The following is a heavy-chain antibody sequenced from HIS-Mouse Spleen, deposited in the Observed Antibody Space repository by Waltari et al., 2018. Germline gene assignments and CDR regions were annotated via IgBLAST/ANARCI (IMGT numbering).Heavy chain of an antibody. Sequence: QVTLRESGPALVKPTQTLTLTCTFSGFSLSTSGMCVSWIRQPPGKALEWLARIDWDDDKYYSTAPKTRLTIPRDTSKTQVVLTMTNMDPLDTATYYCARIAEGYTSGWYAFDYWGQGTLVTVSS. J-gene: IGHJ4*02. D-gene: IGHD6-19*01. CDR2: IDWDDDK. CDR3: ARIAEGYTSGWYAFDY. CDR1: GFSLSTSGMC. V-gene: IGHV2-70*15.